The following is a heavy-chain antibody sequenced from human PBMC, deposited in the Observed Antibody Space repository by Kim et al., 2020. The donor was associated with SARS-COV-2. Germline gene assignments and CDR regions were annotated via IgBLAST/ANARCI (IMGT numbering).Heavy chain of an antibody. CDR3: ARLPLQETYDFWSGYFGYYYIDV. Sequence: GESLKISCKGSGYSFTSYWIGWVRQMPGKGLEWMGIIYPGDSDTRYSPSFQGQVTISADKSISTAYLQWSSLKASDTAMYYCARLPLQETYDFWSGYFGYYYIDVWGKGSTVTAS. CDR1: GYSFTSYW. CDR2: IYPGDSDT. J-gene: IGHJ6*03. V-gene: IGHV5-51*01. D-gene: IGHD3-3*01.